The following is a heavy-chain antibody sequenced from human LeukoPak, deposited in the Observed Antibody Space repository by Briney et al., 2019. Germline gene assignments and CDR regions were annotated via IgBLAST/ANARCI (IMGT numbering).Heavy chain of an antibody. D-gene: IGHD4-17*01. J-gene: IGHJ4*02. CDR3: ARSRYGDYVFDY. V-gene: IGHV1-69*04. CDR2: IIPILGIA. CDR1: GGTFSSYA. Sequence: SVKVSCKASGGTFSSYAISWVRQAPGQGLEWMGRIIPILGIANYAQKFQGRVTITADKSTSTAHMELSSLRSEDTAVYYCARSRYGDYVFDYWGQGTLVTVSS.